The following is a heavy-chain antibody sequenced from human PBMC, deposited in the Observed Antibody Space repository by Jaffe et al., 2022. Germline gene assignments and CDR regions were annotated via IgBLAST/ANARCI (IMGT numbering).Heavy chain of an antibody. CDR1: GGSITNDHYY. Sequence: QVQLQESGPGLVQPSQTLSVTCTVSGGSITNDHYYCSWIRQSAGKGLEWIGRIHPSGSTNYNPSLQSRVTISLDTSNNQFSLKLTSVTAADTAVYYCARDRGYYYESSGHEYFDIWGRGTLVTVSS. D-gene: IGHD3-22*01. V-gene: IGHV4-61*02. J-gene: IGHJ2*01. CDR2: IHPSGST. CDR3: ARDRGYYYESSGHEYFDI.